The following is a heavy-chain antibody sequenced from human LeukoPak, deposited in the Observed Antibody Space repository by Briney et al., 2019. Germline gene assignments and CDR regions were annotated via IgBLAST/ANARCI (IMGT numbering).Heavy chain of an antibody. CDR1: GFTFSSYA. CDR2: ISYDGSNK. J-gene: IGHJ4*02. CDR3: AREGGELSLFDY. Sequence: GRSLRLSCAASGFTFSSYAMHWVRQAPGRGLEWVAVISYDGSNKYYADSVKGRFTISRDNSKNTLYLQMNSLRAEDTAVYYCAREGGELSLFDYWGQGTLVTVSS. D-gene: IGHD3-16*02. V-gene: IGHV3-30-3*01.